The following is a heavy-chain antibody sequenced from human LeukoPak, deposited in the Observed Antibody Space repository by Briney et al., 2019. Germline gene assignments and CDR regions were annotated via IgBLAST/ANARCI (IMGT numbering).Heavy chain of an antibody. V-gene: IGHV3-53*01. J-gene: IGHJ4*02. D-gene: IGHD3-3*01. CDR1: GFTFSSYA. CDR2: IFSGGDT. CDR3: ARGRTRFLDY. Sequence: GGSLRLSCAASGFTFSSYAMNWVRQAPGQGLEWVSLIFSGGDTYYADSVKGRFTISRDNSKNTLYLQMNGLRVEDTAVYYCARGRTRFLDYWGQGTLVTVTS.